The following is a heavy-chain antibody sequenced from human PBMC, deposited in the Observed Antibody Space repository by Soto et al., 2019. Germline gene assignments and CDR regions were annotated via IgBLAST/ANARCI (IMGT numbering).Heavy chain of an antibody. D-gene: IGHD3-10*01. CDR1: GSSISSGAYY. Sequence: PSETLSLTCTVSGSSISSGAYYWSWIRQPPGKGLEWIGYIYYSGSTYYNPSLKSRVTISVDTSKNQFSLKLSSVTAADTAVYYCARAQGSGFLVSWGQGTLVTVSS. V-gene: IGHV4-30-4*01. CDR2: IYYSGST. CDR3: ARAQGSGFLVS. J-gene: IGHJ4*02.